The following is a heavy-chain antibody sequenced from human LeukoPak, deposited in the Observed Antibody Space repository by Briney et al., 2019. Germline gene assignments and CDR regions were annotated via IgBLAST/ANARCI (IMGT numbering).Heavy chain of an antibody. Sequence: SETLSLTCTVSGGSISSYYWSWIRQPPGKGLEWIGYIYYSGSTNYNPSLKSRVTISVDTSKNQFSLKLSSVTAADTAVYNCARGSIAAAGTFSYWGQGTLVTVSS. CDR1: GGSISSYY. CDR2: IYYSGST. D-gene: IGHD6-13*01. CDR3: ARGSIAAAGTFSY. J-gene: IGHJ4*02. V-gene: IGHV4-59*01.